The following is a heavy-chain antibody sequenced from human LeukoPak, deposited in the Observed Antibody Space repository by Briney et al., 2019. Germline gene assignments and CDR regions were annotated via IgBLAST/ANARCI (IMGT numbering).Heavy chain of an antibody. CDR2: ISSSSSTI. D-gene: IGHD6-19*01. J-gene: IGHJ6*02. CDR1: EFIFSSYW. Sequence: GGSLRLSCAASEFIFSSYWMTWVRQAPGKGLEWVSYISSSSSTIYYADSVKGRLTISRDNAKNSLYLQMNSLRAEDTAVYYCARDIAVAVYGMDVWGQGTTVTVSS. V-gene: IGHV3-48*01. CDR3: ARDIAVAVYGMDV.